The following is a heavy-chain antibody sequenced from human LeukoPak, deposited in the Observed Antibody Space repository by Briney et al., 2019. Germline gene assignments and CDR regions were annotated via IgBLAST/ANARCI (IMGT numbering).Heavy chain of an antibody. D-gene: IGHD6-19*01. CDR1: GFTFSSYS. CDR2: ISSSSYI. J-gene: IGHJ4*02. CDR3: ARDASGWYYYFDY. V-gene: IGHV3-21*01. Sequence: GGSLRLSCAASGFTFSSYSMNWVRQAPGKGLEWVSSISSSSYIYYADSVKGRFTISRDNAKNSLYLQMNSLRAEDTAVYYCARDASGWYYYFDYWGQGTLVTVSS.